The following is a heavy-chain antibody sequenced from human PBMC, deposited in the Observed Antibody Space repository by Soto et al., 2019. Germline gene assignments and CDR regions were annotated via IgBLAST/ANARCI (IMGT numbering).Heavy chain of an antibody. Sequence: SDTLSLTCTVSSGSISSGGYYWILISHHPWKCLEWIGYIYYSGSTYYNPSLKSRVTISVDTSKNQFSLKLSSVTAADTAVYYCARLIKDIVVVPAAVSYMDVWGKGTTVTVSS. CDR1: SGSISSGGYY. CDR2: IYYSGST. CDR3: ARLIKDIVVVPAAVSYMDV. V-gene: IGHV4-31*03. D-gene: IGHD2-2*01. J-gene: IGHJ6*03.